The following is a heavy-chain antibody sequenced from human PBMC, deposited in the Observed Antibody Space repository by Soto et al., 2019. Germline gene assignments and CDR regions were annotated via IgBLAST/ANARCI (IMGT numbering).Heavy chain of an antibody. Sequence: EVQLVESGGGLVQPGGSLRLSCAASGFTLNKYWMSWVRQAPGKGPEWVANINKDGSEKYYVGSVKGRFTISRDNAENSIHLQMNSLRAEDTAVYYCARERNDFSSDSQTFFDYWGQGSLVTVSS. CDR1: GFTLNKYW. CDR3: ARERNDFSSDSQTFFDY. CDR2: INKDGSEK. V-gene: IGHV3-7*01. D-gene: IGHD3-3*01. J-gene: IGHJ4*02.